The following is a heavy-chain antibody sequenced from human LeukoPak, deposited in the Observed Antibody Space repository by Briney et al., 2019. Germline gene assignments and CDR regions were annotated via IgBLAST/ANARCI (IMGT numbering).Heavy chain of an antibody. CDR2: IYYSGST. CDR3: ARRSGYCSGGSCSGGVYWLDP. CDR1: GASISSYY. Sequence: SETLSLTCTVPGASISSYYWSWIRQPPGKGLEWIGYIYYSGSTNYNPSLKSRVTISVDTSKNQFSLKLSSVTAADTAVYYCARRSGYCSGGSCSGGVYWLDPWGQGTLVTVSS. D-gene: IGHD2-15*01. J-gene: IGHJ5*02. V-gene: IGHV4-59*01.